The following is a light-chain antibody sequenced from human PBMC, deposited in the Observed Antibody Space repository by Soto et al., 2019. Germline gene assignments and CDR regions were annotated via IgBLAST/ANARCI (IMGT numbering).Light chain of an antibody. CDR2: NND. CDR3: AAWDDSLNGVV. V-gene: IGLV1-44*01. J-gene: IGLJ2*01. CDR1: SFNIGTNT. Sequence: QSVLTQPPSASGTPGQRVTVSCSGSSFNIGTNTVNWYQHLTGAAPKLLIYNNDQRPSGVPDRYSGSKSGTSASLAISGLQSDDEATYYGAAWDDSLNGVVFGGGTKLTV.